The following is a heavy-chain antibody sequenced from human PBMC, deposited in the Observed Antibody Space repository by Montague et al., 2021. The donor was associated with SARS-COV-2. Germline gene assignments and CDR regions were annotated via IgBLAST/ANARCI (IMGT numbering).Heavy chain of an antibody. D-gene: IGHD3-10*01. CDR1: GGSISSGSYY. CDR2: IYTSGST. V-gene: IGHV4-61*02. J-gene: IGHJ3*01. Sequence: TLSLTCTVSGGSISSGSYYWSWIRQPAGKGLEWIGRIYTSGSTNYNPSLKSRVTISVDTSKNQFSLKLISVTAADTAVYYCARDLAPYYGSGSYYNPIDALDFWGQGTMVAVSS. CDR3: ARDLAPYYGSGSYYNPIDALDF.